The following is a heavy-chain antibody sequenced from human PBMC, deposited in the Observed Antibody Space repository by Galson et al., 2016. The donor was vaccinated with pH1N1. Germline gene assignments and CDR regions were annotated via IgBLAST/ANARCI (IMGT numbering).Heavy chain of an antibody. D-gene: IGHD6-13*01. V-gene: IGHV3-23*01. J-gene: IGHJ4*02. Sequence: SLRLSCAASGFTFSSFAMSWVRQAPGKGLEWISAISGLMGTTYYSDSVKGRFTISRDNAKNSVSLQMNSLRPDDTGVYYCVRAIGAAASFWGQGTLVTVSS. CDR1: GFTFSSFA. CDR2: ISGLMGTT. CDR3: VRAIGAAASF.